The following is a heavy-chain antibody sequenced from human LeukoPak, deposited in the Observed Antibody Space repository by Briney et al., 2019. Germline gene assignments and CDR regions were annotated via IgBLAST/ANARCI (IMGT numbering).Heavy chain of an antibody. CDR1: GGSFSGYY. CDR2: INHSGST. D-gene: IGHD2-2*02. V-gene: IGHV4-34*01. CDR3: ARQGYCSSTSCCTAHSSSWHRRFDY. Sequence: NPSETLSLTCAVYGGSFSGYYWSWIRQPPGKGLEWIGEINHSGSTNYNPSLKSRVTISVDTSKNQFSLKLSSVTAADTAVYYCARQGYCSSTSCCTAHSSSWHRRFDYWGQGTLVTVSS. J-gene: IGHJ4*02.